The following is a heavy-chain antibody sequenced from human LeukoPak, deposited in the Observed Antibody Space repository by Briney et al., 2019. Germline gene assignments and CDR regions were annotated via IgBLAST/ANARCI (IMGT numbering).Heavy chain of an antibody. Sequence: GASVKVSCKASGYTFTGYYMHWVRQAPGQGLEWMGRINPNSGGTNYAQKFQGRVTMTRDTSISTAYMELSRLRSADTAVYYCARDVGTYYYDSSGYLFDYWGQGTLVTVSS. CDR2: INPNSGGT. V-gene: IGHV1-2*06. CDR3: ARDVGTYYYDSSGYLFDY. D-gene: IGHD3-22*01. CDR1: GYTFTGYY. J-gene: IGHJ4*02.